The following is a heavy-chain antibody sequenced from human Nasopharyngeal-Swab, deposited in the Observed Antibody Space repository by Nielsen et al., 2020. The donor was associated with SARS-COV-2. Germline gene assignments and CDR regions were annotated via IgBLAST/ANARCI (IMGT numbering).Heavy chain of an antibody. CDR2: IYYSGST. V-gene: IGHV4-31*03. Sequence: SETLSLTCTVSGGSISSGSYYWSWIRQHPGKGLEWIGYIYYSGSTYYNPSLKSRVTISVDTSKNQFSLKLSSVTAADTAVYYCARAIEQNYGDYLNWGQGTLVTVSS. CDR3: ARAIEQNYGDYLN. J-gene: IGHJ4*02. D-gene: IGHD4-17*01. CDR1: GGSISSGSYY.